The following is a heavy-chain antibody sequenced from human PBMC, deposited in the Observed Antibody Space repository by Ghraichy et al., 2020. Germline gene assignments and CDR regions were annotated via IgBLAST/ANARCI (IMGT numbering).Heavy chain of an antibody. CDR3: VGSYGWRLHY. V-gene: IGHV3-7*03. CDR1: GFTSSPCG. Sequence: GGSLRLSCGASGFTSSPCGMSWVRQAPGKGLEWVANIRQDGSVKEYLDSVKGRFTISIDNAKTTVYLQMSSLRAEDTAVYYCVGSYGWRLHYWGQGTLVTVSS. D-gene: IGHD3-16*01. J-gene: IGHJ4*02. CDR2: IRQDGSVK.